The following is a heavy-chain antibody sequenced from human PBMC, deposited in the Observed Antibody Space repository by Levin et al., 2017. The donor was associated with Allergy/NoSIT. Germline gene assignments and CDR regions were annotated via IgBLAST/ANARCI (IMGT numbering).Heavy chain of an antibody. D-gene: IGHD6-19*01. CDR2: ISAGGTTT. J-gene: IGHJ3*02. V-gene: IGHV3-23*01. CDR3: VKDLGGWDAVDI. Sequence: LSLTCVGSGFSFGSHAMTWVRPGPGKGLEWVSGISAGGTTTKYTYSVKGRFTISRDNANHTLYLQMSSLRAEDTAIYYCVKDLGGWDAVDIWGQGTMVTVSS. CDR1: GFSFGSHA.